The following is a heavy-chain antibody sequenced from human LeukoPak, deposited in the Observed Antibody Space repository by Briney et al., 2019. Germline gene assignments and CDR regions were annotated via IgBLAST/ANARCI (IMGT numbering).Heavy chain of an antibody. V-gene: IGHV4-59*01. CDR2: IYYSGST. J-gene: IGHJ6*03. CDR3: ARDRAYYDFWSGYYGYYYYMDV. CDR1: GGSISSYY. D-gene: IGHD3-3*01. Sequence: SETLSLTCTVSGGSISSYYWSWIRQPPGKGLEWIGYIYYSGSTNYNPSLKSRVTISVDTSKNQFSLKLSSVTAADTAVSYCARDRAYYDFWSGYYGYYYYMDVWGKGTTVTVSS.